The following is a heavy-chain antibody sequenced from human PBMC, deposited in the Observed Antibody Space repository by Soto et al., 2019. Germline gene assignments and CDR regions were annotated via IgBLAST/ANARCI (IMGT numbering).Heavy chain of an antibody. D-gene: IGHD3-9*01. V-gene: IGHV4-59*08. CDR3: ARLGYYDVLTGYYSPNSFDF. Sequence: SETLSLTCTVSGGSITSYYWSWIRQPPGKGLEWIGYIYNSGSTNYNPSLESRVTISLDTSKNQFSLKLSSVTAADTAVYYCARLGYYDVLTGYYSPNSFDFWGQGTLGTVAS. CDR2: IYNSGST. J-gene: IGHJ4*02. CDR1: GGSITSYY.